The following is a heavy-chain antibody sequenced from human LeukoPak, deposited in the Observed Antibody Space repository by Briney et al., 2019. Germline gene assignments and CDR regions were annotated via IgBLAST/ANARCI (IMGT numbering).Heavy chain of an antibody. V-gene: IGHV4-34*01. D-gene: IGHD5-24*01. Sequence: GSLRLSCAASGFTFSNYGMNWVRQPPGKGLEWIGEINYSGSSNYNPSLKSRVTISVDTSKNQFSLKLSSVTAADTAVYYCARRVREMATINWYFDLWGRGTVVTVSS. CDR1: GFTFSNYG. CDR3: ARRVREMATINWYFDL. CDR2: INYSGSS. J-gene: IGHJ2*01.